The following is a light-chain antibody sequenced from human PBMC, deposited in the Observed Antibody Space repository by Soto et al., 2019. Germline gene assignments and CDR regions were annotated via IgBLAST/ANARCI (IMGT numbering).Light chain of an antibody. V-gene: IGLV1-40*01. CDR2: DNS. J-gene: IGLJ2*01. Sequence: QSVLTQPPSVSGAPGQKVTISCVGSSTNIGSYYGVHWYQQLPGAAPKLLIYDNSNRPSGVADRFSGSKSGTSAPLAITGLQTDDEADYFCQTYDSRLSASIFGGGTKLTVL. CDR3: QTYDSRLSASI. CDR1: STNIGSYYG.